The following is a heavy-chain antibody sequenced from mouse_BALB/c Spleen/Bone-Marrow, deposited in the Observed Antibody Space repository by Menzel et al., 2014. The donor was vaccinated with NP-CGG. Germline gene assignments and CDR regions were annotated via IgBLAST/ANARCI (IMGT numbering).Heavy chain of an antibody. J-gene: IGHJ2*01. Sequence: VQLVESGAELVRPGTSVKVSCKASGYAFTNYLIEWVKQRPGQGPEWIGVINPGSGGTNYNEKFKGKATLTADKSSSTAYMQLSSLTSDDSAVYFCARIYYGNYYWGQGTTLTVSS. CDR1: GYAFTNYL. V-gene: IGHV1-54*01. D-gene: IGHD2-1*01. CDR2: INPGSGGT. CDR3: ARIYYGNYY.